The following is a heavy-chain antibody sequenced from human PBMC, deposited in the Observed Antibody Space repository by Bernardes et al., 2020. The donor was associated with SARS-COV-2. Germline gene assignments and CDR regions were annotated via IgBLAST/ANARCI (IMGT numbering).Heavy chain of an antibody. CDR2: IYYSGST. V-gene: IGHV4-39*07. CDR1: GGSISSSSYY. CDR3: ARPNIVVVPAAHIYYFDY. Sequence: SETLSLTCTVSGGSISSSSYYWGWIRQPPGKGLEWIGSIYYSGSTYYNPSLKSRVTISVDTSKNQFSLKLSSVTAADTAVYYCARPNIVVVPAAHIYYFDYWGQGTLVTVSS. D-gene: IGHD2-2*01. J-gene: IGHJ4*02.